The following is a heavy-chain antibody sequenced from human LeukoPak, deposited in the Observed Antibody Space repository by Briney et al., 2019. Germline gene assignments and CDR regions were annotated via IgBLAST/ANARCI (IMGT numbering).Heavy chain of an antibody. V-gene: IGHV3-33*01. CDR3: ARDRGSSGYYYYYYGMDV. Sequence: GRSLRLSCAASGFTFSSYGMHWVRQAPGKGLEWVAAIWYDGSNKYYADSVKGRFTISRDNSKNTLYLQMNSLRAEDTAVYYCARDRGSSGYYYYYYGMDVWGQGTTVTVSS. CDR2: IWYDGSNK. CDR1: GFTFSSYG. D-gene: IGHD3-22*01. J-gene: IGHJ6*02.